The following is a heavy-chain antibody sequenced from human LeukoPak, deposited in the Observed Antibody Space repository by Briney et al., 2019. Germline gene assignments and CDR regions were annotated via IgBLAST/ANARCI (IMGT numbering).Heavy chain of an antibody. V-gene: IGHV4-4*07. D-gene: IGHD2-2*02. CDR2: IYTSGST. J-gene: IGHJ5*02. CDR1: GGSISSYY. CDR3: ARETGGWYQLLYSPNNWFDP. Sequence: PSETLSLTCTVSGGSISSYYWSWIRQPAGKGLEWIGRIYTSGSTNYNPSLKSRVTMSVDTSKNQFPLKLSSVTAADTAVYYCARETGGWYQLLYSPNNWFDPWGQGTLVTVSS.